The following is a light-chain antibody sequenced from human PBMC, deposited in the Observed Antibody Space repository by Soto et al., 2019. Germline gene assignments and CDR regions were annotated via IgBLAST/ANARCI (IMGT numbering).Light chain of an antibody. CDR3: QQYGTSPRT. CDR1: QSVRSSY. Sequence: EIVLTQSPGTLSLSPGERATLSCRASQSVRSSYLAWYQQILGQAPRLLIYGVSNRATGLPDRFSGSGSGTDFTLTISRLESEDFAVYYCQQYGTSPRTFGQGTKLEIK. CDR2: GVS. V-gene: IGKV3-20*01. J-gene: IGKJ1*01.